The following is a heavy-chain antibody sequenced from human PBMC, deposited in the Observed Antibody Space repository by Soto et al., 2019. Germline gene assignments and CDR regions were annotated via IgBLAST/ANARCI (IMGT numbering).Heavy chain of an antibody. CDR2: INHSGST. D-gene: IGHD5-12*01. Sequence: SETLSLTCAVYGGSFSGYYWSWIRQPPGKGLEWIGEINHSGSTNYNPSLKSRVTISVDTSKNQFSLKLSSVTAADTAVYYCAYSGYRPPIMDVWGKGTTVTVS. V-gene: IGHV4-34*01. CDR1: GGSFSGYY. J-gene: IGHJ6*03. CDR3: AYSGYRPPIMDV.